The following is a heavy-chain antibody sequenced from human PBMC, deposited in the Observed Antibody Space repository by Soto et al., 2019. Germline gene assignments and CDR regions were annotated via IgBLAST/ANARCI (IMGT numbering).Heavy chain of an antibody. CDR3: ARRNGQGLAFDY. CDR1: GGSISSYY. V-gene: IGHV4-59*08. CDR2: IYYSGST. D-gene: IGHD6-19*01. J-gene: IGHJ4*02. Sequence: QVQLQESGPRLVKPSETLSLTCTVSGGSISSYYWSWIRQPPGRGLEWIGNIYYSGSTNYNPSLKSRVTISVDTSKNQFSLKLSSVTAADTAVYYCARRNGQGLAFDYWGQGTLVTVSS.